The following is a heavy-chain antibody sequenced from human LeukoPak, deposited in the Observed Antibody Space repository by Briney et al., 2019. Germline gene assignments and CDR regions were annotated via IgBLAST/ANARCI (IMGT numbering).Heavy chain of an antibody. Sequence: ASVKVSCKASGYTFIVYYIHWVRQAPGQGLEWMGWINPNSGGANYAQNFQGRVTMTRDTSISTAYMELSRLRSDDTAVYYCASGDYGDPPLNYWGQGTLVTVSS. V-gene: IGHV1-2*02. J-gene: IGHJ4*02. CDR2: INPNSGGA. CDR3: ASGDYGDPPLNY. CDR1: GYTFIVYY. D-gene: IGHD4/OR15-4a*01.